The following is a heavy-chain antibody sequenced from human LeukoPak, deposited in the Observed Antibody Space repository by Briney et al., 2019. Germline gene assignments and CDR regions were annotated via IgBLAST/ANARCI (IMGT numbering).Heavy chain of an antibody. V-gene: IGHV4-59*12. CDR3: ARGYDFWSGSSYGMDV. CDR2: IYYSGST. D-gene: IGHD3-3*01. CDR1: GGSISSYY. J-gene: IGHJ6*02. Sequence: PSETLSLTCTVSGGSISSYYWSWIRQPPGKGLEWIGYIYYSGSTNYNPSLKSRVTISVDTSKNQFSLKLSPVTAADTAVYYCARGYDFWSGSSYGMDVWGQGTTVTVSS.